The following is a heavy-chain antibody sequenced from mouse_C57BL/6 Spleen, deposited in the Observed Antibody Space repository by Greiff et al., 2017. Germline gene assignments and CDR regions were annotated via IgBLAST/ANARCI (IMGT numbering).Heavy chain of an antibody. D-gene: IGHD1-1*01. CDR3: ARCFITTVVVPFDY. Sequence: QVHVKQPGAELVKPGASVKLSCKASGYTFTSYWMHWVKQRPGQGLEWIGMIHPNSGSTNYNEKFKSKATLTVDKSSSTAYMQLSSLTSEDSAVYYCARCFITTVVVPFDYWGQGTTLTVSS. CDR1: GYTFTSYW. CDR2: IHPNSGST. V-gene: IGHV1-64*01. J-gene: IGHJ2*01.